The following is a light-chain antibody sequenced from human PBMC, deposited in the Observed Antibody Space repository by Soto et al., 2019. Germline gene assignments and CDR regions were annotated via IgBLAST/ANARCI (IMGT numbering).Light chain of an antibody. J-gene: IGLJ3*02. CDR3: VLYMGRGIGV. CDR2: NTN. Sequence: QTVVTQEASLSVSPGTTVTLTCGLSSGSVSANYYPGWYQQTPGQAPRTLIYNTNTRSSGVPDRFSGSILGNKAALTITGAQADYESDYYCVLYMGRGIGVFGGGTKLTVL. CDR1: SGSVSANYY. V-gene: IGLV8-61*01.